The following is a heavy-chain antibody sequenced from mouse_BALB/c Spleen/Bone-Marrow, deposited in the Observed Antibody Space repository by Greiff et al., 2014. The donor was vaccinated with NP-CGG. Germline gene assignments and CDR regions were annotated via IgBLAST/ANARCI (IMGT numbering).Heavy chain of an antibody. CDR2: INPYNDGT. CDR3: AREGVDYFDY. Sequence: VHVKQSGPELVKPGASVMMSCKASGYTFTSYVMHWVKQKPGQGLEWIGYINPYNDGTKYNEKFKGKATLTSDKSSSTAYMELSSLTSEDSAVYYCAREGVDYFDYWGQGTTLTVSS. J-gene: IGHJ2*01. V-gene: IGHV1-14*01. CDR1: GYTFTSYV.